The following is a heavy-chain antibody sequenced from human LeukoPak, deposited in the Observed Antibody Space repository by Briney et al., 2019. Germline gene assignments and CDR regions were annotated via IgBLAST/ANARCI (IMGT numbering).Heavy chain of an antibody. J-gene: IGHJ4*02. CDR1: GFIFTSYA. CDR2: ISGSGATT. V-gene: IGHV3-23*01. Sequence: QAGGSLRLSCAASGFIFTSYAMSWVRHTPGKGLEWVSGISGSGATTYYADSVKGRLTISRDNSKNTVYLQMNSLRAEDTAVYYCAKGARLRLGEDFDYWGQGTLVTVSS. D-gene: IGHD3-16*01. CDR3: AKGARLRLGEDFDY.